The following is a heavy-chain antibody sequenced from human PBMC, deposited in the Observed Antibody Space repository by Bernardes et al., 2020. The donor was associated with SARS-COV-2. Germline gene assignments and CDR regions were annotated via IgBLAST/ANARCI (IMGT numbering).Heavy chain of an antibody. Sequence: ASVKVSCKASGYTFSAYYMHWVRQAPGQGLEWLGWINPNSGDTNYAQKFQGRVTLTRDTSIGTAYMDLSRLGSDDTALYYCARDPYSGSFDFDYWGQGTLVTVSS. J-gene: IGHJ4*02. CDR1: GYTFSAYY. CDR2: INPNSGDT. CDR3: ARDPYSGSFDFDY. V-gene: IGHV1-2*02. D-gene: IGHD1-26*01.